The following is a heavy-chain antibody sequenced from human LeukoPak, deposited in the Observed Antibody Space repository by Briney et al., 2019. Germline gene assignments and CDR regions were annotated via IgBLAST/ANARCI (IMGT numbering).Heavy chain of an antibody. J-gene: IGHJ3*02. D-gene: IGHD1-1*01. V-gene: IGHV4-59*01. CDR2: IHYTGTT. CDR3: ARGKSWNHDAFDI. Sequence: SETLSLTCTVSSASISSNYWTWIRQPPGKGLEWIGYIHYTGTTNYNPSLKSLVTISVDTSKNQFSLKLSSVTAADTAVCYCARGKSWNHDAFDIWGQGTMVTVSS. CDR1: SASISSNY.